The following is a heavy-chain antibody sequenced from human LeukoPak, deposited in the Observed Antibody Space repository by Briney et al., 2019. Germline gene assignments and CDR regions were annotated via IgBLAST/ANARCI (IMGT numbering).Heavy chain of an antibody. CDR1: GGSISNGGYY. J-gene: IGHJ6*04. CDR2: IYYSGNT. V-gene: IGHV4-31*03. CDR3: ARLEAAGDYYYGMDV. D-gene: IGHD6-13*01. Sequence: PSQTLSLTCTVSGGSISNGGYYWTWIRQHPGKGLVWIGYIYYSGNTYYSPSLKSRLTISIDTSKNQFSLKLSSVTAADTAVYYCARLEAAGDYYYGMDVWGKGTTVTVSS.